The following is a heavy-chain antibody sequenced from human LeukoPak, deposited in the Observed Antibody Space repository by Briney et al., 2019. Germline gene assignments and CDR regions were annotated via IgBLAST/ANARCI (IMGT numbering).Heavy chain of an antibody. J-gene: IGHJ5*02. CDR1: GGSFSGPY. CDR2: INHTGRT. D-gene: IGHD1-26*01. CDR3: ARKEGGELVNTRRWFDP. Sequence: SETLSLTCAVYGGSFSGPYWSWTRQPPGKGLEWIGEINHTGRTYYKPSLKSRVTISVDTSKSQFSLKLTSVTAADTAVYFCARKEGGELVNTRRWFDPWGQGTLVTVSS. V-gene: IGHV4-34*01.